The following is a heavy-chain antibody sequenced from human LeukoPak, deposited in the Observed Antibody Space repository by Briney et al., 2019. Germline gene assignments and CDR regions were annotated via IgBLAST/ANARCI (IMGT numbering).Heavy chain of an antibody. J-gene: IGHJ4*02. CDR1: GFTFSSYS. CDR2: ISSSGSYI. Sequence: GGSLRLSCAASGFTFSSYSMNWVRQAPGKGLEWVSSISSSGSYIYYADSLKGRFTISRDNAKNSLYLQMNSLRAEDTAVYYCAITIFGVVQPIPYYWGQGTLVTVSS. CDR3: AITIFGVVQPIPYY. D-gene: IGHD3-3*01. V-gene: IGHV3-21*01.